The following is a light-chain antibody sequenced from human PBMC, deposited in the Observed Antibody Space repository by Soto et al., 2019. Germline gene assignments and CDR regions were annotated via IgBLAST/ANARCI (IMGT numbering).Light chain of an antibody. J-gene: IGKJ1*01. CDR3: QQYYSYPRT. Sequence: AIRMTQSPSSFSASTGDRVTITCRASQGISSYLAWYQQKPGKAPKLLIYAAPTLQSGVPSRFSGSGSGTDFTLTSSCLQSEDFATYYCQQYYSYPRTFGQGTKVEIK. V-gene: IGKV1-8*01. CDR1: QGISSY. CDR2: AAP.